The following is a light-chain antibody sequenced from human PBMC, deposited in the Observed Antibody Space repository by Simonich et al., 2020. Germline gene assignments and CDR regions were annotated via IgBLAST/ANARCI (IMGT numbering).Light chain of an antibody. V-gene: IGKV1-33*01. J-gene: IGKJ5*01. CDR3: QQYDNLPIT. Sequence: DIQMTQSPSSLSASVGDRVTLTSQASQAISNYLNWYQQKPGKAPKLLIYDASNLETGVPSRFSGSGSGTDFTFTISSLQPEDIATYYCQQYDNLPITFGQGTRLEIK. CDR1: QAISNY. CDR2: DAS.